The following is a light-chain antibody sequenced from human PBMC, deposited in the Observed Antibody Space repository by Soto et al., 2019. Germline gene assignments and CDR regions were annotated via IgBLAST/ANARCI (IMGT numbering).Light chain of an antibody. CDR3: QQRDSSPLT. J-gene: IGKJ1*01. Sequence: EIQMTQSPSTLSASPGERATISCRASQSVSSNLAWYQQKPGQAPKLLIYAASTRHSGIPSRFSGSGSGTDFTLTISSLQPEDFATYYCQQRDSSPLTFGQGTKVDI. CDR1: QSVSSN. V-gene: IGKV1-39*01. CDR2: AAS.